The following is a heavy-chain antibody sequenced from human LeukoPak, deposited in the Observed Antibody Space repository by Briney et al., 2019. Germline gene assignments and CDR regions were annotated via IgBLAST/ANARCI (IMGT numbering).Heavy chain of an antibody. CDR1: GFTVSSSY. D-gene: IGHD2-2*01. Sequence: GGSLRLSCAASGFTVSSSYMTWVRQAPGKGLEWVSVIYSGGTTYYADSVKGRFTISRDNSKNTLYLQMNSLRAEDTAVYYCARGIPYCSSTSCYESRYGMDVWGQGTTVTVSS. V-gene: IGHV3-53*01. CDR3: ARGIPYCSSTSCYESRYGMDV. J-gene: IGHJ6*02. CDR2: IYSGGTT.